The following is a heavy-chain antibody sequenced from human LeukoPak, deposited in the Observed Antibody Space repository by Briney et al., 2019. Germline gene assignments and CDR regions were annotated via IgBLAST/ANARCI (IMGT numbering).Heavy chain of an antibody. Sequence: SETLSLTCAVYGGSFSGHYWSWIRQPPGKGLEWIGDINHSGDSNYNPSLKSRATISIHTSKNQFSLRVSSVTAADTALYYCAGTPEDAALQLSAFHNWGQGTMVTVSS. CDR3: AGTPEDAALQLSAFHN. J-gene: IGHJ3*02. D-gene: IGHD2-2*01. CDR2: INHSGDS. V-gene: IGHV4-34*01. CDR1: GGSFSGHY.